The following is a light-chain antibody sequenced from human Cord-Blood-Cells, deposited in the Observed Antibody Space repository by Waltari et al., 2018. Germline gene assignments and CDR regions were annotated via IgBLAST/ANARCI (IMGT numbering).Light chain of an antibody. J-gene: IGKJ1*01. CDR2: KVS. CDR3: MQGTHWPPT. Sequence: DVVMTQSPLSLRVTLGQPSSISCRSSQSLVHSDGNTYLNWFQQRPGQSPRRLIYKVSNRDSGVPDRFSGSGSGCYFTLKISRVEAEDVGVYYCMQGTHWPPTFGQGTKVEIK. CDR1: QSLVHSDGNTY. V-gene: IGKV2-30*02.